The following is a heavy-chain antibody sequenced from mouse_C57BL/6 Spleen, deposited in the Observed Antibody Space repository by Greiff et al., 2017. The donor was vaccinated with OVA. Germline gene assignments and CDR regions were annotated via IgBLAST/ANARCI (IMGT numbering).Heavy chain of an antibody. CDR3: ARSAPIVTTEAWFAY. Sequence: EVKLMESGAELVKPGASVKLSCTASGFNIKDYYMHWVKQRPEQGLEWIGRIDPEDGETKYAPKFQGKATITADTSSNTAYLQLSSLTSEDTAVYYCARSAPIVTTEAWFAYWGQGTLVTVSA. V-gene: IGHV14-2*01. D-gene: IGHD2-12*01. J-gene: IGHJ3*01. CDR1: GFNIKDYY. CDR2: IDPEDGET.